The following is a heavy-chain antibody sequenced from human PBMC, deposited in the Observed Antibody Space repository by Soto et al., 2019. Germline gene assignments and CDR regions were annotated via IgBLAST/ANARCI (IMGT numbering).Heavy chain of an antibody. J-gene: IGHJ6*02. CDR3: ARRIPPGVLRFLEWSTTGGMDV. CDR2: INHSGST. CDR1: GGSFSGYY. D-gene: IGHD3-3*01. V-gene: IGHV4-34*01. Sequence: KPSETLSLTCAVCGGSFSGYYWSWIRQPPGKGLEWIGEINHSGSTNYNPSLKSRVTISVDTSKNQFSLKLSSVTAADTAVYYCARRIPPGVLRFLEWSTTGGMDVWGQGTTVTVSS.